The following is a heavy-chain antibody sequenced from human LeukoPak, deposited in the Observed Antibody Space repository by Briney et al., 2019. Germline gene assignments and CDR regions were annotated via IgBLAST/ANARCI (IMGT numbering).Heavy chain of an antibody. CDR2: ISYDGSNK. CDR1: GFTFSSYA. Sequence: GGSLRLSCAASGFTFSSYAMHWVRQAPGKGLEWVAVISYDGSNKYYADSVKGRFTISRDNSKNTLYLQMNSLRAEDTAVYYCARVRHLGDYYGMDVWGQETTVTVSS. V-gene: IGHV3-30-3*01. J-gene: IGHJ6*02. D-gene: IGHD2-15*01. CDR3: ARVRHLGDYYGMDV.